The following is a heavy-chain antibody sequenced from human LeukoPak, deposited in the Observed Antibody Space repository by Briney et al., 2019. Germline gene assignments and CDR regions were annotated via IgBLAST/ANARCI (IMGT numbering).Heavy chain of an antibody. D-gene: IGHD4-17*01. CDR1: GYTLTSYG. J-gene: IGHJ4*02. V-gene: IGHV1-18*01. CDR2: ISTQSGNT. Sequence: ASVKVSCKASGYTLTSYGINWMRQAPGQGLEWMGWISTQSGNTNYAQKDQGRLTLTTDRSTNTAYMERRSLRSDDTAVYYCARGAYGDKWGKGTMVTVSS. CDR3: ARGAYGDK.